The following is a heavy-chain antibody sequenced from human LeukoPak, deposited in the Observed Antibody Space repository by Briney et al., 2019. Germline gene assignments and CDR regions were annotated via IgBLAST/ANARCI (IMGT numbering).Heavy chain of an antibody. D-gene: IGHD3-16*01. CDR2: IWYDGSNK. CDR1: GFTFSNHG. Sequence: GRSLRLSCAASGFTFSNHGMHWVRQAPGKGPEWVALIWYDGSNKYYGDSVKGRFTISRDNAKNTLYLQMNSLRAEDTAVYYCARRGSGGAGLDYWGQGTLVTVSS. V-gene: IGHV3-33*01. CDR3: ARRGSGGAGLDY. J-gene: IGHJ4*02.